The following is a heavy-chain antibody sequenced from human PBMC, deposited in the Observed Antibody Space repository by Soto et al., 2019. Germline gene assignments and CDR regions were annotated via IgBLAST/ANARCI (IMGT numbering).Heavy chain of an antibody. Sequence: PGESLKISCKGSGYSFTSYWIGWVRQMPGKGLEWMGIIYPGDSDTRYSPSFQGQVTISADKSISTAYLQWSSLKASDTAMYYCARRLRQYGSGSSDAFDIWGQGTMVTVSS. CDR3: ARRLRQYGSGSSDAFDI. CDR2: IYPGDSDT. D-gene: IGHD3-10*01. V-gene: IGHV5-51*01. J-gene: IGHJ3*02. CDR1: GYSFTSYW.